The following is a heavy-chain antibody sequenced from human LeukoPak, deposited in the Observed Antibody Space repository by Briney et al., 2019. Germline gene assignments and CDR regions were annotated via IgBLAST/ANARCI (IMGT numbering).Heavy chain of an antibody. CDR1: GFTFSSYG. D-gene: IGHD3-22*01. Sequence: GGSLRLSCAASGFTFSSYGMSWVRQAPGKGLEWVSAISGSGGSTYYADSVKGRFTISRDNSKNTLYLQMNSLRDEDTAVYYCAKGPPSSGYFYPRFDSWGQGTLVLVSS. CDR3: AKGPPSSGYFYPRFDS. J-gene: IGHJ4*02. CDR2: ISGSGGST. V-gene: IGHV3-23*01.